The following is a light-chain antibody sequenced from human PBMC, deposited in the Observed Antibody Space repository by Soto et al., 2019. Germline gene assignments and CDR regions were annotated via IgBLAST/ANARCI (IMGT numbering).Light chain of an antibody. CDR1: QSVSSN. Sequence: EIVFTQSPGTLSFSPGERPTLSCRASQSVSSNLAWYQQKHGQXPRXXIYGASTRATGIPARFSGSGSGTELTLTISSLQSEDCAVYSCQQYNNWPLTFGGGTKVDIK. J-gene: IGKJ4*01. V-gene: IGKV3-15*01. CDR3: QQYNNWPLT. CDR2: GAS.